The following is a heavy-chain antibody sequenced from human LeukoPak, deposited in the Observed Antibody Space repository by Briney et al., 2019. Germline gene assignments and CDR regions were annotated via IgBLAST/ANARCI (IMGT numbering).Heavy chain of an antibody. CDR1: GGTFSSYA. Sequence: SVKVSCKASGGTFSSYAISWVRQAPGQGLEWMGGIIPIFGTANYAQKFQGRVTITADESTSTAYMELSSLRSEDTAVYYCASPAEVLDCTNGVCPDAFDIWGQGTMVTVSS. J-gene: IGHJ3*02. D-gene: IGHD2-8*01. CDR3: ASPAEVLDCTNGVCPDAFDI. V-gene: IGHV1-69*01. CDR2: IIPIFGTA.